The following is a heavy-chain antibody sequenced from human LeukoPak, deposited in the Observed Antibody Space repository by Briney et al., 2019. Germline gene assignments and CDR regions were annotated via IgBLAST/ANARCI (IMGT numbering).Heavy chain of an antibody. J-gene: IGHJ4*02. CDR1: GFTFSSYW. V-gene: IGHV3-7*03. CDR2: VKQDGSEK. D-gene: IGHD2-21*02. Sequence: PGGSLRLSCAASGFTFSSYWMVWVRQAPGKGLEWVANVKQDGSEKYYVDSVKGRFTISRDNAKNSLYLQMNSLRAEDTAVYYCVLNWSGLHWGQGTLVTDSS. CDR3: VLNWSGLH.